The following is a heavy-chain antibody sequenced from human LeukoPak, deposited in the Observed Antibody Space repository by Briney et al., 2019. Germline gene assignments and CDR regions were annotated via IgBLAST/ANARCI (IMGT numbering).Heavy chain of an antibody. Sequence: SETLSLTCTVSGGSINSGTFYWGWIRQPPGKGLEWIGSMYYDGSSYYNPSLKSRVTTSVDTSKNQFSLKLTSVTAADTAVYYCARGDGDYRDDAFDIWGQGTMVTVSS. CDR1: GGSINSGTFY. J-gene: IGHJ3*02. V-gene: IGHV4-39*01. D-gene: IGHD4-17*01. CDR3: ARGDGDYRDDAFDI. CDR2: MYYDGSS.